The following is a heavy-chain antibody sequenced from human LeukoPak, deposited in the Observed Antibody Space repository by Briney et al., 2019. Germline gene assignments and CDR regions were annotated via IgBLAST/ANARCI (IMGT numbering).Heavy chain of an antibody. D-gene: IGHD3-10*01. CDR2: INHSGST. J-gene: IGHJ4*02. V-gene: IGHV4-34*01. CDR3: ARGGGAVVRGTLDY. CDR1: GGSFSGYY. Sequence: SETLSLTCAVYGGSFSGYYWSWIRQPPGKGLEWIGEINHSGSTNYNPSLKSRVTISVDTSKNQFSLKLSSVTAADTAVYYCARGGGAVVRGTLDYWGQGPLVTVSS.